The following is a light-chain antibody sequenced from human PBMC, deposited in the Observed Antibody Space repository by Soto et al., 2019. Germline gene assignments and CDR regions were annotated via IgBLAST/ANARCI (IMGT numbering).Light chain of an antibody. V-gene: IGKV1-16*02. CDR2: AAS. J-gene: IGKJ2*01. CDR1: QAISNY. Sequence: DIQMTQSPSSLSASVGDRVTITCRASQAISNYLAWFQQKPGKAPNSLIYAASSLQSGVPSKFSGSGSGTDFTLTISSLQPEDFATYYCQQYNSYPYTFGQGTKLEIK. CDR3: QQYNSYPYT.